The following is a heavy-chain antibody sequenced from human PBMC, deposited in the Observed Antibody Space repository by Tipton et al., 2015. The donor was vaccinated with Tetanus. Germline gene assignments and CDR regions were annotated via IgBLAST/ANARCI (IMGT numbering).Heavy chain of an antibody. V-gene: IGHV4-39*01. D-gene: IGHD5-18*01. CDR1: GGSISSSTYY. CDR2: IYHSGTT. J-gene: IGHJ3*01. CDR3: ARRDRYNTDSFHL. Sequence: TLSLTCTVSGGSISSSTYYWGWIRQTPGKGLEWIGSIYHSGTTYYNPSLNSRVNISSFASKNEISLTLPSVTAADTAVYYCARRDRYNTDSFHLWGQGTMVTV.